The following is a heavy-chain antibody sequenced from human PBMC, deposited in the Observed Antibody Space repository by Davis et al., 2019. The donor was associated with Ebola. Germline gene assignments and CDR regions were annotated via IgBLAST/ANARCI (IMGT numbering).Heavy chain of an antibody. CDR2: IYPGDADP. Sequence: GESLKISCKGAGYTFDNYWIGWVRQLPGKGLEWMGIIYPGDADPRYSPSFQGQVTISVDKSISTAYLQWSSLKASDTAIYYCARAGFFEYLWGRNRPKTPLYFDSWGQGTLVTVSS. CDR3: ARAGFFEYLWGRNRPKTPLYFDS. CDR1: GYTFDNYW. D-gene: IGHD3-16*01. V-gene: IGHV5-51*01. J-gene: IGHJ4*02.